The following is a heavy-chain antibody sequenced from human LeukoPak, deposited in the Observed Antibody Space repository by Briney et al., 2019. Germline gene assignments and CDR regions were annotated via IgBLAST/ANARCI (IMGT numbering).Heavy chain of an antibody. CDR2: IWYDGSNK. CDR1: GFTFGSYG. D-gene: IGHD5-24*01. V-gene: IGHV3-33*01. J-gene: IGHJ5*02. Sequence: PGRSLRLSCAASGFTFGSYGMHWVRLAPGKGLEWVAVIWYDGSNKYYADSVKGRFTISRDNSKNTLDLQMNSLRAADTAVYYCARDGLRGNNWFDPWGQGTLVTVSS. CDR3: ARDGLRGNNWFDP.